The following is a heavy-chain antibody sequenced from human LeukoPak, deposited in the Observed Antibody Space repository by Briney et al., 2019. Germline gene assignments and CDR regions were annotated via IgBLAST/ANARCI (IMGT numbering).Heavy chain of an antibody. D-gene: IGHD6-19*01. CDR3: ARDVSGGHGKKTFEY. V-gene: IGHV4-4*08. CDR2: IFTSGST. J-gene: IGHJ4*02. Sequence: SETLSLTCTVSGGSFTNYYWSWIRQPPGKGLEWIGYIFTSGSTNYNPFLQSRVTMSIDTSKNQFSLRMNSVTAADTATYFCARDVSGGHGKKTFEYWGQGILVTVSS. CDR1: GGSFTNYY.